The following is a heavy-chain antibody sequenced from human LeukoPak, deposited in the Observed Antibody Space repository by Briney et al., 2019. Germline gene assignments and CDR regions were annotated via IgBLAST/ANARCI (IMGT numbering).Heavy chain of an antibody. CDR3: ARDTVHRVAAVEGSY. CDR2: IHYSGST. J-gene: IGHJ4*02. CDR1: GGSISSGDRY. Sequence: PSQTLSLTCIVSGGSISSGDRYWSWIRQPPGKGLEWIGHIHYSGSTYYNPSLKSRLTISVDTSKNQFSLNLRSVTAADTAVYYCARDTVHRVAAVEGSYWGQGTLVTVSS. D-gene: IGHD6-13*01. V-gene: IGHV4-30-4*01.